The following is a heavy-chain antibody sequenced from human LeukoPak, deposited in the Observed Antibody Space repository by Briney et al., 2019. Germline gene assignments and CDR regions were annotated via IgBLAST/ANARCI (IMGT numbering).Heavy chain of an antibody. CDR1: RYTFTGHY. CDR2: ISCNSGVT. V-gene: IGHV1-2*06. D-gene: IGHD2-2*01. CDR3: AREVGYSTSYYGWFDP. J-gene: IGHJ5*02. Sequence: ASVKVSCKASRYTFTGHYIHWMRQAPGQGLEWMGRISCNSGVTIYTQNFQGRVTMTRDTSISTVYMELSSLRPDDTAVYYCAREVGYSTSYYGWFDPWGQGTLDTVSS.